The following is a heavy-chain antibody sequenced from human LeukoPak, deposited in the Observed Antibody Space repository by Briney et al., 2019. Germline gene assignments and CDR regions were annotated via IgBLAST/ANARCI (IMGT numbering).Heavy chain of an antibody. V-gene: IGHV3-7*01. Sequence: GGSLRLSCAASGFTFSSYWMSWARQAPGKGLEWVANIKQDGSEKYYVDSVKGRFTISRDNAKNSLYLQMNSLRAEDTAVYYCARVFSSGWYKAFDIWGQGTMVTVSS. CDR2: IKQDGSEK. D-gene: IGHD6-19*01. CDR3: ARVFSSGWYKAFDI. J-gene: IGHJ3*02. CDR1: GFTFSSYW.